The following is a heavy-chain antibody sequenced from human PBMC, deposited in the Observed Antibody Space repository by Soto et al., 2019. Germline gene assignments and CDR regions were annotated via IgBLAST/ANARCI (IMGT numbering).Heavy chain of an antibody. D-gene: IGHD3-3*01. CDR2: SKNRGQGFTI. CDR3: TVWSEGACY. Sequence: HLVASGGGLVQPGGSLRLSCAASGFTFNDHYMDWDRQAPGKGLEWVARSKNRGQGFTIEYAASLKGRFTISRDDSANSLYLQMNSLETDDTAVYYCTVWSEGACYWGRGILVTVSS. J-gene: IGHJ4*02. CDR1: GFTFNDHY. V-gene: IGHV3-72*01.